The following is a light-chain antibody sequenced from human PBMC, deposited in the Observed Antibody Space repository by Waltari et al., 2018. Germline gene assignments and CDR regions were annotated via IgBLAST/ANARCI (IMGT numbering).Light chain of an antibody. V-gene: IGKV2-28*01. CDR1: QSLLHVDGYNY. CDR3: LQDYNYPLT. J-gene: IGKJ1*01. CDR2: MGS. Sequence: DIVMTQSPLSLPVTPGEPASISCRSSQSLLHVDGYNYLDWYLQKPGLSPQVLIYMGSNRAAGVPDRFSGSGSGTDFTLTISSLQPEDFATYYCLQDYNYPLTFGQGTKVEIK.